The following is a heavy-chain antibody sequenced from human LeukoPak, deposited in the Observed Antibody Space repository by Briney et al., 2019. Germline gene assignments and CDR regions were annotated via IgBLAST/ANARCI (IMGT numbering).Heavy chain of an antibody. CDR1: GHSTTRGYY. V-gene: IGHV4-38-2*01. Sequence: PSETLSLTCDISGHSTTRGYYWAWFRQSPGKGPEWIATFFQSQKSFYNASLESPVIMSLDTSKSQFSLNLTSVTAADTAVYYCARVLPVPYLLDSWGQGTHVTVSS. D-gene: IGHD3-10*02. J-gene: IGHJ4*02. CDR3: ARVLPVPYLLDS. CDR2: FFQSQKS.